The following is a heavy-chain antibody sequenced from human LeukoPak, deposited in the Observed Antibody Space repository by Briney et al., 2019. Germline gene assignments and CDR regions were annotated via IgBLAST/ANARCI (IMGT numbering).Heavy chain of an antibody. Sequence: PGESLRLSRTASGFTFSNFWMGWVRQAPGKGLEWVANIKQDETEKFYLGSVKGRFTISRDNAKNTLYLQMNSLRAVDTAVYYCARDLGQSALDYWGQGTLVTVSS. CDR1: GFTFSNFW. CDR2: IKQDETEK. V-gene: IGHV3-7*01. CDR3: ARDLGQSALDY. J-gene: IGHJ4*02.